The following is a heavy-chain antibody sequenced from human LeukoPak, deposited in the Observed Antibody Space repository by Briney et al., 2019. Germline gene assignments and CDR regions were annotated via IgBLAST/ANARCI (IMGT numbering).Heavy chain of an antibody. J-gene: IGHJ4*02. Sequence: GGSLRLSCAASGFTFSSYSMNWVRQAPGKGLEWVSSISSSSSYIYYADSVKGRFTISRDNAKNSLYLQMNSLRAEDTAVYYCARADMVRGVIHYYFDYWGQGTLVTVSS. V-gene: IGHV3-21*01. CDR3: ARADMVRGVIHYYFDY. CDR1: GFTFSSYS. CDR2: ISSSSSYI. D-gene: IGHD3-10*01.